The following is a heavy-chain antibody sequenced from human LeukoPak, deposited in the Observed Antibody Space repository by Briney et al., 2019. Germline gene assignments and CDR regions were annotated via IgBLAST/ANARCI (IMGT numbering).Heavy chain of an antibody. Sequence: SETLSLTCTVSGGSISSYYWSWIRQPAGKGLEWIGRIYTSGSTNYNPSLKSRVTMSVDTSKKQFSLKLSSVTAADTAVYYCARIREGFLEWSNWFDPWGQGTLVTVSS. CDR1: GGSISSYY. D-gene: IGHD3-3*01. CDR2: IYTSGST. CDR3: ARIREGFLEWSNWFDP. V-gene: IGHV4-4*07. J-gene: IGHJ5*02.